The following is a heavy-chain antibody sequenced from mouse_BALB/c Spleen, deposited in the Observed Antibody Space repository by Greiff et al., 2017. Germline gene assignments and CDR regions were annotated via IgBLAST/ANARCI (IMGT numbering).Heavy chain of an antibody. CDR1: GYTFTSYW. CDR2: IYPSDSYT. J-gene: IGHJ4*01. Sequence: VQLQQPGAELVRPGASVKLSCKASGYTFTSYWINWVKQRPGQGLEWIGNIYPSDSYTNYNQKFKDKATLTVDKSSSTAYMQLSSPTSEDSAVYYCTRLYYGSYYYAMDYWGQGTSVTVSS. V-gene: IGHV1-69*02. D-gene: IGHD1-2*01. CDR3: TRLYYGSYYYAMDY.